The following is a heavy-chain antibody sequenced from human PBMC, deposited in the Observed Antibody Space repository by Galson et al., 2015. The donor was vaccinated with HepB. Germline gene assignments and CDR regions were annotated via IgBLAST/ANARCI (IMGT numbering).Heavy chain of an antibody. CDR3: ARGIPRTTDYISKHYYYGMDV. CDR1: GFTFSNYA. Sequence: SLRLSCAASGFTFSNYAMHWVHQAPGKGLEWVAVISNDGTNQFYGDSVQGRFTISRDNSRNTLYLQMNSLKSGDTAVYYCARGIPRTTDYISKHYYYGMDVWGQGTTVTVSS. J-gene: IGHJ6*02. V-gene: IGHV3-30*04. D-gene: IGHD4/OR15-4a*01. CDR2: ISNDGTNQ.